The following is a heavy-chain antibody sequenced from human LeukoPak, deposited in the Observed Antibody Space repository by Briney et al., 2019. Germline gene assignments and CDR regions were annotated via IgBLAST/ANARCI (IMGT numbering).Heavy chain of an antibody. V-gene: IGHV3-7*03. D-gene: IGHD3-3*01. J-gene: IGHJ5*02. Sequence: GGSLRLSCEGSAFIFSGHWMNWVRQTPGKGLEWVASIKEDGSERQYVDSVKGRFSISRDNTKGSLFLQLNSLRAEDTAVYYCARESITIFGVVIAPWGQGTLVTVSS. CDR3: ARESITIFGVVIAP. CDR2: IKEDGSER. CDR1: AFIFSGHW.